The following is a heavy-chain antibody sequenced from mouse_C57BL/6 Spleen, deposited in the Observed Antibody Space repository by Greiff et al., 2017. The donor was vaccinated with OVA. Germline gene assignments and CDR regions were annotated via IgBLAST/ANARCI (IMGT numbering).Heavy chain of an antibody. V-gene: IGHV1-26*01. J-gene: IGHJ2*01. CDR1: GYTFTDYY. CDR3: ASSNWDVEDYFDY. Sequence: VQLQQSGPELVKPGASVKISCKASGYTFTDYYMNWVKQSHGKSLEWIGDINPNNGGTSYNQKFEGKATLTVDKSSSTAYMELRSLTSEDSAVYYCASSNWDVEDYFDYWGQGTTLTVSS. CDR2: INPNNGGT. D-gene: IGHD4-1*01.